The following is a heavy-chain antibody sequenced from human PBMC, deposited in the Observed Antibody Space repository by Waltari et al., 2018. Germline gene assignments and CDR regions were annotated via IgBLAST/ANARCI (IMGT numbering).Heavy chain of an antibody. V-gene: IGHV1-69*12. Sequence: QVQLVQSGAEVKKTGSSVKVSCKASGGTFSSYANSWVRQAPGQGLEWMGEIIPIFSTANYAQKFQGRVTITADESTSTAYMELSSLRSEDTAVYCCARMGGSVDTAMVVYWGQGTLVTVSS. CDR3: ARMGGSVDTAMVVY. D-gene: IGHD5-18*01. CDR2: IIPIFSTA. J-gene: IGHJ4*02. CDR1: GGTFSSYA.